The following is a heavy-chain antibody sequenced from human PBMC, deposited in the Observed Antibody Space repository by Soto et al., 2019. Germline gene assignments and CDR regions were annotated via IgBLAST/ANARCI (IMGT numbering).Heavy chain of an antibody. CDR1: GFTFSRYA. V-gene: IGHV3-30*18. CDR3: AKVVIALFDGYDI. J-gene: IGHJ3*02. Sequence: QVLLVESGGGVVQPGTSLRLSCAASGFTFSRYAMHWVRQAPGRGLELVGLISFDGGNKRYADSVKGRFTISRDNSRDTLYLQMNSLRAEDTAVYYCAKVVIALFDGYDIWGQGTLVTVSS. D-gene: IGHD2-21*01. CDR2: ISFDGGNK.